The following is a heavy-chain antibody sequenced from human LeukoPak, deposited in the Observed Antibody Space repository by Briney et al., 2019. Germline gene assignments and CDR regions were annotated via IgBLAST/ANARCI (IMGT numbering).Heavy chain of an antibody. CDR2: ISSTSSTI. CDR3: ARVGSGSAFDI. V-gene: IGHV3-48*01. CDR1: GFIFSTYS. Sequence: GGSLRLSCAASGFIFSTYSMNWVRQAPGKGLEWVSHISSTSSTIYYADSVKGRFTISREKAKNSLYLHMNSLRAGDTAVYYCARVGSGSAFDIWGQGTKVTVSS. J-gene: IGHJ3*02. D-gene: IGHD3-10*01.